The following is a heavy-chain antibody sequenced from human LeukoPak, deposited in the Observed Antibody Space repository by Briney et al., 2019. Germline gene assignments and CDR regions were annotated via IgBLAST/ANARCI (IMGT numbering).Heavy chain of an antibody. CDR1: GFTFSSYA. J-gene: IGHJ4*02. Sequence: GGSLRLSCAASGFTFSSYAMSWVRQAPGKGVEWVSGISGSGGSTYYADSVKGRFTIPRDNYKNTLYLQMNSMSAKDTATYYYAKAGVASGKTFDSWGQGTLVTVSS. CDR2: ISGSGGST. D-gene: IGHD3-10*01. CDR3: AKAGVASGKTFDS. V-gene: IGHV3-23*01.